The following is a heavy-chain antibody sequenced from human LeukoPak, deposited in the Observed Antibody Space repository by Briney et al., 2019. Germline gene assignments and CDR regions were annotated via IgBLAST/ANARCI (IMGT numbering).Heavy chain of an antibody. V-gene: IGHV3-48*01. CDR1: GFTFSSYS. CDR3: ARAGTSGSYFVYFQH. Sequence: LGGSLRLSCAASGFTFSSYSMNWVRQAPGKGLEWVSYISSSSSTIYYADSVKGRFTISRDNAKNSLYLQMNSLRAEDTAVHYCARAGTSGSYFVYFQHWGQGTLVTVSS. CDR2: ISSSSSTI. D-gene: IGHD1-26*01. J-gene: IGHJ1*01.